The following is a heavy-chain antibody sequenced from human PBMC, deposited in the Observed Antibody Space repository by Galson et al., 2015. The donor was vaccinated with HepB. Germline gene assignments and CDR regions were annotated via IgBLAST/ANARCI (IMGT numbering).Heavy chain of an antibody. CDR2: IYPGDSDT. Sequence: QSGAEVKKSGESLKISCKGSRYSFTSNWIVWVRQMPGKGLEWMGFIYPGDSDTRYSPSFQGQVTISADKSISTAYPQWSSLKASDTAMYFCARRPAGSTTIDYWGQGTLVTVSS. CDR3: ARRPAGSTTIDY. J-gene: IGHJ4*02. V-gene: IGHV5-51*01. D-gene: IGHD6-13*01. CDR1: RYSFTSNW.